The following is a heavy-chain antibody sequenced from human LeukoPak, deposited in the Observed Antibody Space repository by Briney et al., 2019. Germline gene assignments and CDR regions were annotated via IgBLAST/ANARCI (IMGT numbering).Heavy chain of an antibody. V-gene: IGHV3-7*01. J-gene: IGHJ5*02. CDR1: GFTFSNYW. CDR3: ARKISSWYRTEGRFDP. D-gene: IGHD6-13*01. CDR2: IKQDGSEK. Sequence: PGGSLRLSCAASGFTFSNYWMTWVRQAPGKGLEWVANIKQDGSEKFYVDSVRGRFTISRDNTKNSLYLQMNSLRAEDTAVYYCARKISSWYRTEGRFDPWGQGTLVTVSS.